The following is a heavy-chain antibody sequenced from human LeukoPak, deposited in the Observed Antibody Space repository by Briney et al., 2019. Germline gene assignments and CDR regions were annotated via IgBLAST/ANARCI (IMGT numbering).Heavy chain of an antibody. D-gene: IGHD2-15*01. CDR2: ISSSSSYI. V-gene: IGHV3-21*01. Sequence: GGSLRPSCAASGFTFSSYSMNWVRQAPGKGLEWVSSISSSSSYIYYADSVKGRFTISRDNAKNSLYLQMNSLRAEDTAVYYCARDRQDIVVVVAATGDAFDIWGQGTMVTVSS. J-gene: IGHJ3*02. CDR1: GFTFSSYS. CDR3: ARDRQDIVVVVAATGDAFDI.